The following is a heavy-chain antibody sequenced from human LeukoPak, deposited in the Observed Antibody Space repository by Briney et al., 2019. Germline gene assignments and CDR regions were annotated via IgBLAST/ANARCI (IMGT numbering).Heavy chain of an antibody. CDR2: ISLSGLT. CDR3: SRENGAFSPFGF. Sequence: SETLSLTCGVSGGSISNTNWWSWVRQPPGQGLEWIGEISLSGLTNYSPSLNSRVTMSLDKPKNQLSLNLSSVTAADTAVYYCSRENGAFSPFGFWGQGTLVTVPS. CDR1: GGSISNTNW. D-gene: IGHD2-8*01. V-gene: IGHV4-4*02. J-gene: IGHJ4*02.